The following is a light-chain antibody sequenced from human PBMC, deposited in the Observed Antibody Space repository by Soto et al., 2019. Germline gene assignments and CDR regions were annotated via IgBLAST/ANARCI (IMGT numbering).Light chain of an antibody. J-gene: IGKJ1*01. CDR3: QQCYSSPRT. V-gene: IGKV1-39*01. Sequence: DLQMTQSPSTLSAGVGDRVTITCRASQRISTYLNWYQQKPGKAPTLLIYAASSLQSGVPSRFSGGASGTDFTLTINTLQPEDFATYFCQQCYSSPRTFGQGTKVEIK. CDR1: QRISTY. CDR2: AAS.